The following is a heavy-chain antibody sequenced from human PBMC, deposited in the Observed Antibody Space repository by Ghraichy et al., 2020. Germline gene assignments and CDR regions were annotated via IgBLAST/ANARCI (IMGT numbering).Heavy chain of an antibody. CDR1: GFTFSSYG. J-gene: IGHJ4*02. CDR3: ANFPAITFGVVIGHFDD. D-gene: IGHD3-16*02. CDR2: IRYDGSNK. V-gene: IGHV3-30*02. Sequence: GESLNISCAASGFTFSSYGMHWVRQAPGKGLEWVAFIRYDGSNKYYADSVKGRFTISRDNSKNTLYLQMNSLRAEDTDVYYCANFPAITFGVVIGHFDDWGQGTLVTVSS.